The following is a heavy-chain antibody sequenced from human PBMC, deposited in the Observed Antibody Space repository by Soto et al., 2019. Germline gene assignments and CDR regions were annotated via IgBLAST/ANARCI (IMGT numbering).Heavy chain of an antibody. D-gene: IGHD6-13*01. CDR1: GGTFSSYA. CDR2: IIPIFGTA. J-gene: IGHJ6*02. Sequence: QVQLVQSGAEVKKPGSSVKVSCKASGGTFSSYAISWVRQAPGQGLEWMGGIIPIFGTANYAQKFQGRVTITADESTSTAYMELSSLRSEDTAVYYCATSSSWYKYYYCYYGMDVWGQGTTVTVSS. CDR3: ATSSSWYKYYYCYYGMDV. V-gene: IGHV1-69*01.